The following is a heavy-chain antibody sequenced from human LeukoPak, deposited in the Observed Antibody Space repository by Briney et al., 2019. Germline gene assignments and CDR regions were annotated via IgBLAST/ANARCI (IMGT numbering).Heavy chain of an antibody. V-gene: IGHV4-4*02. CDR3: AREIAAAGNYFDY. CDR2: IYHSGST. J-gene: IGHJ4*02. CDR1: GGSISSSNW. Sequence: SGTLSLTCAVSGGSISSSNWWSWVRQPPGKGLEWIGEIYHSGSTNYNPSLESRVTISVDKSKNQFSLKLSSVTAADTAVYYCAREIAAAGNYFDYWGQGTLVTVSS. D-gene: IGHD6-13*01.